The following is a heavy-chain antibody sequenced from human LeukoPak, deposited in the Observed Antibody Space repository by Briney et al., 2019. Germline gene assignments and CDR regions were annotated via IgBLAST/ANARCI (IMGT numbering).Heavy chain of an antibody. D-gene: IGHD5-24*01. CDR3: AKLGGRDGYNYYGMDV. J-gene: IGHJ6*02. V-gene: IGHV3-30*18. CDR1: GLTFSSYG. CDR2: ISYDGSNK. Sequence: GSLRLSCAASGLTFSSYGMHWVRQAPGKGLEWVAVISYDGSNKYYADSVKGRFTISRDNSKNTLYLQMNSLRAEDTAVYYCAKLGGRDGYNYYGMDVWGQGTTVTVSS.